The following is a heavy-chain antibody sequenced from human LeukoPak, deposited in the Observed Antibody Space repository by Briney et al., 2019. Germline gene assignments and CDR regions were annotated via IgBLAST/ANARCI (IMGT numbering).Heavy chain of an antibody. CDR3: AKPRSGLADAFDI. V-gene: IGHV3-30*18. CDR2: ISYDGSNK. Sequence: GGSLRLSCAASGFTFSSYGMHWVRQAPGKGLEWVAVISYDGSNKYYADSVKGRFTISRDNSKNTLYLQMNSLRAEDTAVYYCAKPRSGLADAFDIWGQGTMVTVSS. D-gene: IGHD3-10*01. CDR1: GFTFSSYG. J-gene: IGHJ3*02.